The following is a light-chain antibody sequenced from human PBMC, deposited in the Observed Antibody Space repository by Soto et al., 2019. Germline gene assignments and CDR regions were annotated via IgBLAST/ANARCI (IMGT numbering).Light chain of an antibody. CDR2: GAS. J-gene: IGKJ5*01. CDR1: QSISSY. CDR3: QQSYSTCT. Sequence: DIQMTQSPSSLSASVGDRVTITCRASQSISSYLNWYQYKPGKAPKVLIYGASSLQSGVPSRFSGSGSGTDFTLTISSLQPEDFATYYCQQSYSTCTFGQGTRLEI. V-gene: IGKV1-39*01.